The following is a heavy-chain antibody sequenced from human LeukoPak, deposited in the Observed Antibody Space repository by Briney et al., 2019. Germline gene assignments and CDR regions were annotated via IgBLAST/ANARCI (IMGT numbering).Heavy chain of an antibody. CDR1: GYTFTSYD. CDR2: MNPNSGNT. D-gene: IGHD4-17*01. J-gene: IGHJ4*02. Sequence: GASVKVSCKAPGYTFTSYDINWVRQATGQGLEWMGWMNPNSGNTGYAQKFQGRVTMTRNTSISTAYMELSSLRSEDTAVYYCARVPKTVTRLYYFDYWGQGTLVTVSS. V-gene: IGHV1-8*01. CDR3: ARVPKTVTRLYYFDY.